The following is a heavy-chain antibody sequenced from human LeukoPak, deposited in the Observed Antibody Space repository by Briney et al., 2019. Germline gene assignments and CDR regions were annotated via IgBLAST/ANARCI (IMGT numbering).Heavy chain of an antibody. D-gene: IGHD6-19*01. J-gene: IGHJ4*02. V-gene: IGHV4-59*08. CDR3: ARQKGYNSGWYYFDY. Sequence: SETLSLTCTVSGGSISSYYWSWIRQPPGKGPEWIGYIYYSGSTNYNPSLKSRVSISVDTSKNQFSLKLSSVTAADTAGYYCARQKGYNSGWYYFDYWGQGTLVTVSS. CDR2: IYYSGST. CDR1: GGSISSYY.